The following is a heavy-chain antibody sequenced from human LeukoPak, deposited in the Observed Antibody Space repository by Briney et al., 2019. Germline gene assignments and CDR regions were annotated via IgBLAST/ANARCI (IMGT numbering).Heavy chain of an antibody. CDR3: ARLPSRPYYFDY. V-gene: IGHV4-59*01. Sequence: SETLSLTCTVSGGSISSYYWSWIRQPPGQGLDWIGDIYYSGSTNYNPSLKSRVTISVDTSKNQFSLNLSSVTAADTAVYYCARLPSRPYYFDYWGQGTLVTVSS. CDR1: GGSISSYY. J-gene: IGHJ4*02. CDR2: IYYSGST.